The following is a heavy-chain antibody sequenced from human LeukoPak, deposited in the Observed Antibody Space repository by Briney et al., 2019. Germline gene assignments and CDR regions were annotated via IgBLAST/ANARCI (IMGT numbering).Heavy chain of an antibody. V-gene: IGHV5-51*01. D-gene: IGHD3-3*01. CDR1: GYTFSSYW. CDR2: IYPGDSDT. Sequence: GESLEISCQGSGYTFSSYWIGWVRQMPGKGLEWMGIIYPGDSDTRYSPSLQGQVTISVDTSIGTAYLQWSSLKASDTAIYYCARQNDFRLDYWGQGTLVTVSS. J-gene: IGHJ4*02. CDR3: ARQNDFRLDY.